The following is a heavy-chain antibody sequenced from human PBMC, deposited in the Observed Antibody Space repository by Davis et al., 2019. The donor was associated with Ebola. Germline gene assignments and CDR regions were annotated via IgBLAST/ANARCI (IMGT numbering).Heavy chain of an antibody. D-gene: IGHD1-26*01. CDR3: TGGSGSYRDY. V-gene: IGHV3-73*01. J-gene: IGHJ4*02. Sequence: PGGSLRLSCAASGFTLSGSAMHWVRQASGKGLEWVGRIRSKANSYATAYAASVKGRFTISRDDSKNTAYLQMNSLKTEDTAVYYCTGGSGSYRDYWGQGTLVTVSS. CDR1: GFTLSGSA. CDR2: IRSKANSYAT.